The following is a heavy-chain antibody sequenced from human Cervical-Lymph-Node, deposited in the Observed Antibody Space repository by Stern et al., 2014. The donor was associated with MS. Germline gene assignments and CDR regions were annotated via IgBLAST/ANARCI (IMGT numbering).Heavy chain of an antibody. D-gene: IGHD3-10*01. CDR3: ARGGFGEFYFDY. CDR1: GGSISSGGYY. J-gene: IGHJ4*02. Sequence: QLQLQESGPGLVKPSQTLSLTCTVSGGSISSGGYYWTWIRQHPGKGLEWIGYIYYSGSTYYNPSPKDRVTISVDTSKNQFSLKLSSVTAADTAVYYGARGGFGEFYFDYWGQGTLVTVSS. CDR2: IYYSGST. V-gene: IGHV4-31*03.